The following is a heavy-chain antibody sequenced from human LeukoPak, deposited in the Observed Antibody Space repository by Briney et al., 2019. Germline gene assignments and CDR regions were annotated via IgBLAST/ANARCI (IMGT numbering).Heavy chain of an antibody. J-gene: IGHJ4*02. CDR1: GYTFTGYY. D-gene: IGHD2-21*02. Sequence: GASVKVSCKASGYTFTGYYMHWVRQAPGQGLEWMGRINPNSGGTNYAQKFQGRVTMTEDTSTDTAYMELSSLRSEDTAVYYCATACRSPTYCGGDCYGCHDYWGQGTLVTVSS. CDR3: ATACRSPTYCGGDCYGCHDY. V-gene: IGHV1-2*06. CDR2: INPNSGGT.